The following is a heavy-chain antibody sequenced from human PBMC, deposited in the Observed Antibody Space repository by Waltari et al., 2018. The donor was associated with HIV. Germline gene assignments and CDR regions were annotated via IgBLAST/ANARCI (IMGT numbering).Heavy chain of an antibody. CDR2: IRSKAYGGTT. D-gene: IGHD3-22*01. Sequence: VQLVESGGGLVNPGRSLRLSCTASGFPLGDYAMSWFRQAHGKGREWVGFIRSKAYGGTTEYAASVKGRFTISRDDSKSIAYLQMNSLKTEDTAVYYCTRDDGYYYDSSGYYFFDYWGQGTLVTVSS. CDR1: GFPLGDYA. CDR3: TRDDGYYYDSSGYYFFDY. J-gene: IGHJ4*02. V-gene: IGHV3-49*05.